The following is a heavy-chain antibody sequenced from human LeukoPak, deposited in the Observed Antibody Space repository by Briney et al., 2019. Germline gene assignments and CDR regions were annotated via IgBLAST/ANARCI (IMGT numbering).Heavy chain of an antibody. CDR2: IGGSGDKT. D-gene: IGHD6-19*01. CDR1: GFTFNRNA. J-gene: IGHJ4*02. CDR3: VRRGDASSGWGDHDF. V-gene: IGHV3-23*01. Sequence: GGSLRLSCAASGFTFNRNAISWVRQAPGKGLEWVSTIGGSGDKTFYADSVQGRFTISRDNSKNMVHLQMNSLTGEDTALYYCVRRGDASSGWGDHDFWGQGALVTVSS.